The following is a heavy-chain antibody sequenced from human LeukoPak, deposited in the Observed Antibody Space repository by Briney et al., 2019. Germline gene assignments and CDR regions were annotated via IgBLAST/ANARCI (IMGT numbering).Heavy chain of an antibody. CDR2: ISTRGGGI. Sequence: GGSLILSCAGSGFMFSNHAMSWVRQAPGKELEWVSGISTRGGGIYYADSVKGRFTISRDNSKNTLYLQMKSLRAEDTAVYYCAKDGFDYYDSSGYYYFDYWGQGTLVTVSS. J-gene: IGHJ4*02. CDR1: GFMFSNHA. V-gene: IGHV3-23*01. D-gene: IGHD3-22*01. CDR3: AKDGFDYYDSSGYYYFDY.